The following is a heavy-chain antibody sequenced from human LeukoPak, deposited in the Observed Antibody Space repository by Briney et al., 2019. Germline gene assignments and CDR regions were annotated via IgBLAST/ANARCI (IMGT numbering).Heavy chain of an antibody. D-gene: IGHD5-12*01. CDR1: GGTFSSYA. J-gene: IGHJ4*02. CDR2: IIPIFGTA. Sequence: SVKVSCKASGGTFSSYAISWVRQAPGQGLEWMGGIIPIFGTANYAQKFQGRVTITADESTSTAYMELSSLRSEDTAVYYCARSGTDIVATIIDYWGQGTLVTVSS. CDR3: ARSGTDIVATIIDY. V-gene: IGHV1-69*13.